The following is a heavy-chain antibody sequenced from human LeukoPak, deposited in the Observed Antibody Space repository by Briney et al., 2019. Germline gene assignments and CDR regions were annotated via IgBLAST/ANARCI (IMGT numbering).Heavy chain of an antibody. CDR2: ISSSGST. V-gene: IGHV4-61*02. Sequence: SQTLSLTCTVSGDSISSGDYYWSWIRQPAGKGLEWIGRISSSGSTNYNPSLKSRVTISVDTSKNQFSLKLSSVTAADTAVYYCARGDLDIVLMVYAKGIDPWGQGTLVTVSS. D-gene: IGHD2-8*01. CDR3: ARGDLDIVLMVYAKGIDP. J-gene: IGHJ5*02. CDR1: GDSISSGDYY.